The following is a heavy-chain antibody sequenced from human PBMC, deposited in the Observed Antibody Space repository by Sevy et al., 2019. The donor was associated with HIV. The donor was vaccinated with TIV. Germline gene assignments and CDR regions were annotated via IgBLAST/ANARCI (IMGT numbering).Heavy chain of an antibody. D-gene: IGHD6-25*01. V-gene: IGHV3-7*01. J-gene: IGHJ4*02. CDR1: GFAMSSYW. CDR2: IKKDGRVR. Sequence: GGSLRLSCAASGFAMSSYWVTWVRQVPGKGLEWVANIKKDGRVRKYLDSVRGRFTISRDNAKNSVYLEMNSLRAEDTAVYYCAREVSGSGSKWGQGTLVTVSS. CDR3: AREVSGSGSK.